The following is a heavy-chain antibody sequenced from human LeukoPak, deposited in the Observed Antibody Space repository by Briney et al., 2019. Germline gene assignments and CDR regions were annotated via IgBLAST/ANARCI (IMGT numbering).Heavy chain of an antibody. Sequence: PSETLSLTCTVSGGSISSYFWSWIRQPPGKGLEWIGYIYYSGSTNYNPSLKSRVTISVDTSKNQFSPKLSSVTAADTAVYYCARSYYYDSSGYPDYYFDYWGQGTLVTVSS. V-gene: IGHV4-59*01. CDR1: GGSISSYF. D-gene: IGHD3-22*01. CDR3: ARSYYYDSSGYPDYYFDY. CDR2: IYYSGST. J-gene: IGHJ4*02.